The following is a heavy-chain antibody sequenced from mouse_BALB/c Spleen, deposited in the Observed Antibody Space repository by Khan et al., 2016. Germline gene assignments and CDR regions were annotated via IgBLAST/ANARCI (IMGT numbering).Heavy chain of an antibody. J-gene: IGHJ4*01. CDR3: ARNNGYCALEY. D-gene: IGHD1-3*01. V-gene: IGHV3-1*02. Sequence: EVQLQESGPDLVKPSQSLSLTCTVSGYSITSGYSWHWIRQFPGNKLEWMGYIHYSDYTHYNPSLKSRISITRDTSKNQFFLQLTSVTSEDTASNYCARNNGYCALEYCGQGTSVTFSS. CDR2: IHYSDYT. CDR1: GYSITSGYS.